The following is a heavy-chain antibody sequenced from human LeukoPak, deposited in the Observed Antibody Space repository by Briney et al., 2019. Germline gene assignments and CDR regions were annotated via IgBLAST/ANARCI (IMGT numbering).Heavy chain of an antibody. CDR3: AGGGIQLPDY. CDR2: MYYGGSN. V-gene: IGHV4-39*01. Sequence: SETLSLTCTVSGGSISTRGYYWGWIRQPPGKDLEWIGTMYYGGSNQYNPSLKSRVTISVDTSKNQFSLRLISVTAADTAVYYWAGGGIQLPDYWGQGTLVTVSS. J-gene: IGHJ4*02. CDR1: GGSISTRGYY. D-gene: IGHD1-1*01.